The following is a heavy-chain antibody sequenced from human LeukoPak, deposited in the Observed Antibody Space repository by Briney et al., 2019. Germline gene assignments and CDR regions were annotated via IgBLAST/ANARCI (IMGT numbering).Heavy chain of an antibody. CDR2: MYYSGST. D-gene: IGHD3-22*01. J-gene: IGHJ5*02. CDR1: GGSISSGDYY. V-gene: IGHV4-30-4*01. CDR3: ARPYYYDSRIDP. Sequence: ASETLSLTCTVSGGSISSGDYYWSWIRQPPGKGLKWIAYMYYSGSTYYNPSLKSRVTMSADTSKNQLSLKLSSVTAADTAVYYCARPYYYDSRIDPWGQGILVTVSS.